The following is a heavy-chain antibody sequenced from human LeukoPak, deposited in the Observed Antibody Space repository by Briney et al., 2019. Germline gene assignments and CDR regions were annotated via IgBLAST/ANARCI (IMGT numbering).Heavy chain of an antibody. CDR2: ISYSGTT. CDR3: ARGGNYDSSGYQFDY. CDR1: GGSISRSY. D-gene: IGHD3-22*01. V-gene: IGHV4-59*01. Sequence: PSETLSLTCTVSGGSISRSYWSWIRPPPGKGREGIGSISYSGTTNYTPSLKSRVTTSVDMSNNQFSLKPSSVTAADTAVYYCARGGNYDSSGYQFDYWGQGTLVTVSS. J-gene: IGHJ4*02.